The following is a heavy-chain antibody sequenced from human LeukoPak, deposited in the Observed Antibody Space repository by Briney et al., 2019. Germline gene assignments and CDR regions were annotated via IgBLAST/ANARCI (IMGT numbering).Heavy chain of an antibody. CDR1: GFTFSSYA. Sequence: PGGSLRLSCAASGFTFSSYAMHWVRQAPGKGLEWVAVISYDGSNKYYADSVKGRSTISRDNSKNTLYLQMNSLRAEDTAVYYCARDRVGATDYFDYWGQGTLVTVSS. CDR3: ARDRVGATDYFDY. CDR2: ISYDGSNK. V-gene: IGHV3-30-3*01. D-gene: IGHD1-26*01. J-gene: IGHJ4*02.